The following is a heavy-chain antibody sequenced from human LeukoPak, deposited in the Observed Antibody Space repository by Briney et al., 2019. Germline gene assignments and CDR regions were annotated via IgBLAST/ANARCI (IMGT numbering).Heavy chain of an antibody. CDR3: ARDWDSSRWYRGWFDP. Sequence: ASVKVSCKASGYTFTGYYMHWVRQAPGQGLEWMGWINPNSGGTNYAQKFQGRVTMTRDTSISTAYMELSRLRSDDTAVYYCARDWDSSRWYRGWFDPWGQGTLVTVSS. V-gene: IGHV1-2*02. D-gene: IGHD6-13*01. J-gene: IGHJ5*02. CDR1: GYTFTGYY. CDR2: INPNSGGT.